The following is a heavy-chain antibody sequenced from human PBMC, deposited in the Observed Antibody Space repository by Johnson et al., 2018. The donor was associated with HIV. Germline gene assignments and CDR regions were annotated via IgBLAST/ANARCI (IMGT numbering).Heavy chain of an antibody. Sequence: QMLLVESGGGVVQPGRSLRLSCAASGFTFSSYAMHWVRQAPGKGLEWVAVISYDGSNKYYADSVKGRFTISRANSKNTLYLQMNSRRAEDTAVSYCARDPFRDAFDIWGQGTMVTVSS. J-gene: IGHJ3*02. CDR2: ISYDGSNK. CDR3: ARDPFRDAFDI. V-gene: IGHV3-30-3*01. CDR1: GFTFSSYA.